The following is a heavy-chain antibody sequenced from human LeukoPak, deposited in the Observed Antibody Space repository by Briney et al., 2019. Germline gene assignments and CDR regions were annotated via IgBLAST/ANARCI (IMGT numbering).Heavy chain of an antibody. CDR1: GYTFTSYY. V-gene: IGHV1-46*01. J-gene: IGHJ4*02. D-gene: IGHD3-16*01. CDR2: INPSGGST. CDR3: ASPGEKDYYFDY. Sequence: ASVKVSCKASGYTFTSYYMHWVRQAPGQGLEWMGIINPSGGSTSYAQKFQGRVTMTRDTFTSTVYMELSSLRSEDTAVYYCASPGEKDYYFDYWGQGTLVTVSS.